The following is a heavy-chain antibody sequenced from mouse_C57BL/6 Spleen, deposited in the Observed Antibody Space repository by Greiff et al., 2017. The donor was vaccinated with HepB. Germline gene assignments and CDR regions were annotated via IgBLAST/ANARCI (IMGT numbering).Heavy chain of an antibody. Sequence: EVQGVESGEGLVKPGGSLKLSCAASGFTFSSYAMSWVRQTPEKRLEWVAYISSGGDYIYYADTVKGRFTISRDNARNTLYLQMSSLKSEDTAMYYCTREGNYYGSRDAMDYWGQGTSVTVSS. CDR1: GFTFSSYA. J-gene: IGHJ4*01. V-gene: IGHV5-9-1*02. CDR3: TREGNYYGSRDAMDY. CDR2: ISSGGDYI. D-gene: IGHD1-1*01.